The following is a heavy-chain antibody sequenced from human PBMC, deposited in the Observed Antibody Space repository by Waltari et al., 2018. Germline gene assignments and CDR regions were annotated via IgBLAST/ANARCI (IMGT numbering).Heavy chain of an antibody. CDR3: ASETTIHCGSECYSFRSLDK. CDR2: ISYDGSFK. CDR1: GFTFSDVA. Sequence: GFTFSDVAMHWVRQAPGKGLEWLASISYDGSFKYYADSVKGRFTISRDNSENTLYFQMNSLRVEDTALYYCASETTIHCGSECYSFRSLDKWGQGTLVTVSS. V-gene: IGHV3-30-3*01. J-gene: IGHJ4*02. D-gene: IGHD2-21*01.